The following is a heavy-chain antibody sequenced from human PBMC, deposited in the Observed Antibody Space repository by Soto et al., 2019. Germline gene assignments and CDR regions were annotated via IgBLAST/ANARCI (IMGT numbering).Heavy chain of an antibody. V-gene: IGHV1-69*04. CDR3: ARVAEMRTVTNGSYYYMDV. CDR1: GDTFSNHT. CDR2: IIPILGVA. Sequence: QVQLVQSGAEVKKPGSSVKVSCKASGDTFSNHTISWVRQSPGQGLEWMGRIIPILGVANYAQKFQGRVTITADNSTSPAYMELSSLRSAATAVYYCARVAEMRTVTNGSYYYMDVWGTGTTVTVSS. J-gene: IGHJ6*03. D-gene: IGHD4-17*01.